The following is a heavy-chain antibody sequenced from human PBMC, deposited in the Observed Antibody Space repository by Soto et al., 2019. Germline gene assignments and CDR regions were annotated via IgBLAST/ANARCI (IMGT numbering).Heavy chain of an antibody. J-gene: IGHJ6*02. CDR3: ARLSFGYCSSTSCYRFYYGMDV. D-gene: IGHD2-2*03. CDR1: GYSFTSYW. Sequence: GESLKISCKGSGYSFTSYWISWVRQMPGKGLEWMGRIDPSDSYTNYSPSFQGHVTISADKSISTAYLHWSSLKASDTAMYYCARLSFGYCSSTSCYRFYYGMDVWGQGTTVTVSS. V-gene: IGHV5-10-1*01. CDR2: IDPSDSYT.